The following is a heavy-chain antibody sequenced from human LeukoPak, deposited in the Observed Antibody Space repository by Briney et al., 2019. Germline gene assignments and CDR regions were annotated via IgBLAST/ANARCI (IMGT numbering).Heavy chain of an antibody. Sequence: SETLSLTCTVSGGSISGYYWSWIRQPPGKGLEWIGYIYFSGSSKYNPSLKSRVTMSVATSKNQFSLNLSSVSAAYTGVYHCARGITAARLRWYFDLWGRGTLVTVSS. D-gene: IGHD6-6*01. CDR1: GGSISGYY. V-gene: IGHV4-59*01. CDR3: ARGITAARLRWYFDL. J-gene: IGHJ2*01. CDR2: IYFSGSS.